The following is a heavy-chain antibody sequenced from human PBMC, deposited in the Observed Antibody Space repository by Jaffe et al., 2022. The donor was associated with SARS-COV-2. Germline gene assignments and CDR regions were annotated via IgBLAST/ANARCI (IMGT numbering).Heavy chain of an antibody. D-gene: IGHD4-17*01. Sequence: QLQLQESGPGLVKPSEALSLTCTVSGASIDRSTYYWGWLRQPPGKGLEWIGTISYRGNTYYNPSRKSRATISVDTSKNQFSLKLSPVTAADTAIYYCARHNYGDHTFDYWGLGTLVTVTS. J-gene: IGHJ4*02. CDR2: ISYRGNT. CDR1: GASIDRSTYY. CDR3: ARHNYGDHTFDY. V-gene: IGHV4-39*01.